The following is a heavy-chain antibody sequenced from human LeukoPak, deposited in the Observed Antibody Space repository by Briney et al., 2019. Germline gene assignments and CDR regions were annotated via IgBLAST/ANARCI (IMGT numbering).Heavy chain of an antibody. V-gene: IGHV4-38-2*01. CDR1: SYSISRGYY. J-gene: IGHJ6*03. D-gene: IGHD3-9*01. Sequence: SETLSLTCAVSSYSISRGYYWGWIRQPPGKGLEWIGNIYHSGRTYYNPSLKRRVTISVDTSRNQFSLNLSSVTAADTAVYYCARHYQYYDILTGYPLRNVYHMDVWGKGTTVTVSS. CDR2: IYHSGRT. CDR3: ARHYQYYDILTGYPLRNVYHMDV.